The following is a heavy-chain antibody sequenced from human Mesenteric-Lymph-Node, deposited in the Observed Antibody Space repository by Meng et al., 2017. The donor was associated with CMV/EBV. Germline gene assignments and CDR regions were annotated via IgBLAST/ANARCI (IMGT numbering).Heavy chain of an antibody. J-gene: IGHJ4*02. CDR1: SGSYY. CDR3: ARVPFPPYYYDSSGYYFDY. CDR2: IYYSGST. V-gene: IGHV4-61*01. D-gene: IGHD3-22*01. Sequence: SGSYYWSWIRQPPGKVLEWIGYIYYSGSTNYNPSLKSRVTISVDTSKNQFSLKLSSVTAADTAVYYCARVPFPPYYYDSSGYYFDYWGQGTLVTVSS.